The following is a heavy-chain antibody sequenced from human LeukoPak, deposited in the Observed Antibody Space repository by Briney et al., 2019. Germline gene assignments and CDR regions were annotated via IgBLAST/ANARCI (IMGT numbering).Heavy chain of an antibody. V-gene: IGHV1-18*01. CDR2: ISAYNGNT. CDR1: GYTFTSYG. J-gene: IGHJ4*02. D-gene: IGHD3-9*01. CDR3: ARDRNYDILTGYYPGLDY. Sequence: GASVKVSCKASGYTFTSYGISWVRQAPRQGLEWMGWISAYNGNTNYAQKLQGRVTMTTDTSTSTAYMELRSLRSDDTAVYYCARDRNYDILTGYYPGLDYWGQGTLVTVSS.